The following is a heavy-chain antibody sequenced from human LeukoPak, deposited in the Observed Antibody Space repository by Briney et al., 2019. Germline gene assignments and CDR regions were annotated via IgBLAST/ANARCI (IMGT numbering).Heavy chain of an antibody. CDR1: GFTFSSYA. CDR2: ISSNGGNT. D-gene: IGHD3-10*01. Sequence: GGSLRLSCSASGFTFSSYAMHWVRQAPGKGLEYVSAISSNGGNTYYADSVKGRFTISRDNSKNTLYLQMSSLRAEDTAVYYCVSHGSGSYYGIDYWGQGTLVTVSS. V-gene: IGHV3-64D*06. CDR3: VSHGSGSYYGIDY. J-gene: IGHJ4*02.